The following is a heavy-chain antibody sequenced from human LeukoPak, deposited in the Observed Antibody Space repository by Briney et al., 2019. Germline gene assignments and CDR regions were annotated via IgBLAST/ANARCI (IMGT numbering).Heavy chain of an antibody. CDR2: IIPIFGTA. J-gene: IGHJ6*02. CDR1: GGTFSSYA. CDR3: ARGAYVLRYFDWADGDYYYYGMDV. D-gene: IGHD3-9*01. Sequence: EASVKVSCTASGGTFSSYAISWVRQAPGQGLEWMGGIIPIFGTANYAQKFQGRVTITADESTSTAYMELSSLRSEDTAVYYCARGAYVLRYFDWADGDYYYYGMDVRGQGTTVTVSS. V-gene: IGHV1-69*13.